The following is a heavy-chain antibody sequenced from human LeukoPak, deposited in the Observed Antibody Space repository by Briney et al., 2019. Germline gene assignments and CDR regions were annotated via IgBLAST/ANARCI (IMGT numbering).Heavy chain of an antibody. CDR1: GGTFSSYA. D-gene: IGHD4-17*01. J-gene: IGHJ6*03. CDR2: MNPNSGNT. Sequence: GASVKVSCKASGGTFSSYAINWVRQATGQGLEWMGWMNPNSGNTGYAQKFQGRVTITRNTSISTAYMELSSLRSEDTAVYYCARGYGDSNYYYYMDVWGKGTTVTVSS. CDR3: ARGYGDSNYYYYMDV. V-gene: IGHV1-8*03.